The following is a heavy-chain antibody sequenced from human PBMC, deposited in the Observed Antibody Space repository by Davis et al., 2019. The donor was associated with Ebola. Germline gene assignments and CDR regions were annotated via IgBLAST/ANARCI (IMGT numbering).Heavy chain of an antibody. J-gene: IGHJ2*01. V-gene: IGHV3-33*01. CDR1: GFTFSSYR. Sequence: PGGSLRLSCAASGFTFSSYRMHWVRQASGKGLEWVAVIWYDGSNKYYADSVKGRFTISRDNSKNTLYLQMNSLRAEDTAVYYCARDAGYSGSLDWYFDLWGRGTLVTVSS. CDR3: ARDAGYSGSLDWYFDL. D-gene: IGHD1-26*01. CDR2: IWYDGSNK.